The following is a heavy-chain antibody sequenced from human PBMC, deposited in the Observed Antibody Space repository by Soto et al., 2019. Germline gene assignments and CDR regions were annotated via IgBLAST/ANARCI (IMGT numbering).Heavy chain of an antibody. Sequence: DAQLVESGGGLVQPGKSLRISCVASGFTFDDHTMHWVRQAPGRGLEWVSCISWNSGIIGYADSVKGHFTISRDNAKNSLYLRMDSLRPEDTAVYYCTKDTHSPSGYFEAFDVWGQGTKVTVSS. CDR2: ISWNSGII. V-gene: IGHV3-9*01. D-gene: IGHD3-22*01. J-gene: IGHJ3*01. CDR3: TKDTHSPSGYFEAFDV. CDR1: GFTFDDHT.